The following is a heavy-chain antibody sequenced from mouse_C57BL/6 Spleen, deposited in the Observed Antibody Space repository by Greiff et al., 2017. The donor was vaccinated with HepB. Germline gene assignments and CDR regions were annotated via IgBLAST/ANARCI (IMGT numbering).Heavy chain of an antibody. Sequence: VQLQQPGAELVRPGSSVKLSCKASGYTFTSYWMDWVQQRPGQGLEWIGNIYPSDSETHYNQKFKDKATLTVDKSSSTAYMQLSSLTSEDAAVYYCARVEAQAGFDYWGQGTTLTVSS. D-gene: IGHD3-2*02. CDR3: ARVEAQAGFDY. V-gene: IGHV1-61*01. CDR1: GYTFTSYW. J-gene: IGHJ2*01. CDR2: IYPSDSET.